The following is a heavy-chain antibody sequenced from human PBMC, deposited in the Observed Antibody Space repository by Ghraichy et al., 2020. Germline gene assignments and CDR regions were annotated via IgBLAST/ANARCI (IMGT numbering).Heavy chain of an antibody. J-gene: IGHJ6*02. Sequence: GESLNISCAASGFIFNTYSMHWVRQAPGKGLEWVAVISYDGNFNYYADSVKGRFTISRDNSKNTVYLQMNSLRADDTALYYCARDIKSTYWSYYYAMDVWGQGTTVTVS. D-gene: IGHD2-8*02. CDR1: GFIFNTYS. V-gene: IGHV3-30-3*01. CDR3: ARDIKSTYWSYYYAMDV. CDR2: ISYDGNFN.